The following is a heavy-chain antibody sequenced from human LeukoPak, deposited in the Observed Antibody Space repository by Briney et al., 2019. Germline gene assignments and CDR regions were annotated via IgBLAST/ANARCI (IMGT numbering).Heavy chain of an antibody. V-gene: IGHV1-69*04. CDR3: ARGTRYWSGYPDYYGMDV. D-gene: IGHD3-3*01. J-gene: IGHJ6*02. CDR2: IIPILGIA. Sequence: ASVKVSCKASGGTFSSYAISWVRQAPGQGLEWMGRIIPILGIANYAQKFQGRVTITADKSTSTAYMELSSLRSEDTAVYYCARGTRYWSGYPDYYGMDVWGQGTTVTVSS. CDR1: GGTFSSYA.